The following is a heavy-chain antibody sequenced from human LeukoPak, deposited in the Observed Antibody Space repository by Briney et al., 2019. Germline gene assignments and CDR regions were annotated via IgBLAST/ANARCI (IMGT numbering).Heavy chain of an antibody. D-gene: IGHD6-13*01. V-gene: IGHV3-15*01. CDR1: GFTFSNAW. Sequence: GGSLRLSCAASGFTFSNAWMSWVRQAPGKGLEWVGRIKSKTDGGTTDYAAPVKGRFTISRDDSKNTLYLQMNSLKTEDTAVYYCTTVPDLAAAGTFDPWGQGTLVTVSS. CDR2: IKSKTDGGTT. J-gene: IGHJ5*02. CDR3: TTVPDLAAAGTFDP.